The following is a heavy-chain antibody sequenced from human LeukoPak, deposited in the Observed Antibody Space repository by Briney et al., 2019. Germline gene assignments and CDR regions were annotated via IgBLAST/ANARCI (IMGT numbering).Heavy chain of an antibody. D-gene: IGHD4-17*01. V-gene: IGHV4-38-2*02. CDR2: INHSGST. CDR1: GYSISSGYY. CDR3: ARVDYGDYVVNS. J-gene: IGHJ4*02. Sequence: SETLSLTCTASGYSISSGYYWGWIRQPPGKGLEWIGEINHSGSTNYNPSLKSRVTISVDTSKNQFSLKLRSVTAADTAVYYCARVDYGDYVVNSWGQGTLVTVSS.